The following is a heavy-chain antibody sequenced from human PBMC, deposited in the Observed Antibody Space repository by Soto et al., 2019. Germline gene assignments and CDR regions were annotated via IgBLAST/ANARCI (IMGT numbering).Heavy chain of an antibody. CDR2: IFSDAER. CDR3: VSLNAEHYSSYYAMDV. D-gene: IGHD3-10*01. V-gene: IGHV2-26*01. CDR1: GFSLTTGRMG. Sequence: SGPTLVNPTETLTLTCNVSGFSLTTGRMGVSWIRQPPGKALEWLAHIFSDAERSYSRSLQGRLTVSKVGSGSHVVLTMTNMDPVETGTYFCVSLNAEHYSSYYAMDVWGQGTTVTVSS. J-gene: IGHJ6*02.